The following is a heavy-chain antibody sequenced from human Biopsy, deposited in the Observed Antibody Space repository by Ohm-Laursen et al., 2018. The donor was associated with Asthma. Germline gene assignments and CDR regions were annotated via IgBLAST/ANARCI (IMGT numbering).Heavy chain of an antibody. D-gene: IGHD2-21*02. CDR2: LSYDGSNK. CDR3: ASYEVVTAILPMDV. CDR1: GFTFRSYG. V-gene: IGHV3-30*03. Sequence: SLRLSCSAPGFTFRSYGMHWVRQAPGKGLEWVAFLSYDGSNKYYGDSVKGRFTISRDNSKNTLYLQMDSLRAEDTAVYYCASYEVVTAILPMDVWGQGTTVTVSS. J-gene: IGHJ6*02.